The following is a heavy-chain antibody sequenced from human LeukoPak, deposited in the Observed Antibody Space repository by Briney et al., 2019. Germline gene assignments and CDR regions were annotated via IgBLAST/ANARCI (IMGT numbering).Heavy chain of an antibody. CDR1: GFTFSNYS. CDR3: ARDGPYGSGSPNWFDP. D-gene: IGHD3-10*01. Sequence: PGGSLRLSCAASGFTFSNYSMNWIRQAPGKGLEWVSSISSSSSYIYYADSVKGRFTISRDNAKNSLYLQMNSLRAEVTAVYYFARDGPYGSGSPNWFDPWGQGTLVTVSS. V-gene: IGHV3-21*01. J-gene: IGHJ5*02. CDR2: ISSSSSYI.